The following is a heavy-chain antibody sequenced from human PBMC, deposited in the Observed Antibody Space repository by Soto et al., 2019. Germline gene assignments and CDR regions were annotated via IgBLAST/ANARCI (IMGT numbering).Heavy chain of an antibody. CDR3: AKDHYSNYGRSCNFDY. J-gene: IGHJ4*02. V-gene: IGHV3-23*01. D-gene: IGHD4-4*01. Sequence: GGSLRLSCAASGSTFSSYAMSWVRQAPGKGLEWVSAISGSGGSTYSADSVKGRFTTSRDNSKNTLYLQMNSLRVEDTAVYYCAKDHYSNYGRSCNFDYWGQGTLVTVSS. CDR1: GSTFSSYA. CDR2: ISGSGGST.